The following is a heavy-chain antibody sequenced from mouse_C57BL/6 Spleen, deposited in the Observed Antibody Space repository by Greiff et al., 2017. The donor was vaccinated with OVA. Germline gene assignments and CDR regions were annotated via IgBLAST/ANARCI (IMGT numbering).Heavy chain of an antibody. CDR1: GYTFTSYG. CDR2: IYPRSGNT. CDR3: AGYYGNSYWYFDV. V-gene: IGHV1-81*01. D-gene: IGHD2-1*01. Sequence: VQLQQSGAELARPGASVKLSCKASGYTFTSYGISWVKQRTGQGLEWIGEIYPRSGNTYYNEKFKGKATLTADKSSSTAYMELRSLTSEDSAVYFCAGYYGNSYWYFDVWGTGTTVTVSS. J-gene: IGHJ1*03.